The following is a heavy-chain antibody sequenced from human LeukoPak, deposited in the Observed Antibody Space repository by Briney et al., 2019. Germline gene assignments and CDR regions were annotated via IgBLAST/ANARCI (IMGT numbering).Heavy chain of an antibody. CDR3: ARDKDRGFDY. D-gene: IGHD3-10*01. Sequence: GGSLRLSCAASGFTFSAYSMNWVRQAPGKGLEWVSYISGSSSPISYADSVKGRFTISRDNAKTSLYLQMNSLRDEDTAVYYCARDKDRGFDYWGQGTLVTVSS. CDR1: GFTFSAYS. V-gene: IGHV3-48*02. J-gene: IGHJ4*02. CDR2: ISGSSSPI.